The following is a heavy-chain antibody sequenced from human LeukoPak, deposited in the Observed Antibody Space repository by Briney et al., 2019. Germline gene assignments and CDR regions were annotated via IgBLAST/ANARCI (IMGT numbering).Heavy chain of an antibody. Sequence: GGSLRLSCAPSGFTFSSYVMNGVRQAPGKGLEWVSVISGGGGSTYYADSVKGRFTISRDNSKNTLFLQMNSLRAEDTAVYYCAKGGYCSSTSCYVGWFDPWGQGTPVTVSS. D-gene: IGHD2-2*01. CDR1: GFTFSSYV. V-gene: IGHV3-23*01. J-gene: IGHJ5*02. CDR2: ISGGGGST. CDR3: AKGGYCSSTSCYVGWFDP.